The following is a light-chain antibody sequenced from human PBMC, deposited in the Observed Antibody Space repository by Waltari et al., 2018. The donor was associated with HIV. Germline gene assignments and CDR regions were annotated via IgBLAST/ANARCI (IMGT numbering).Light chain of an antibody. CDR2: GAS. CDR3: QQYGSPPET. J-gene: IGKJ1*01. Sequence: ETGVTQTQGTRTLSPGERTTLSCRARQSVSANYVAWSQQTPGQAPRLLIYGASSRATGIPDRFSGRGSGTEFTLSIRRLEPEDFAVYYCQQYGSPPETFGQGTKVEI. V-gene: IGKV3-20*01. CDR1: QSVSANY.